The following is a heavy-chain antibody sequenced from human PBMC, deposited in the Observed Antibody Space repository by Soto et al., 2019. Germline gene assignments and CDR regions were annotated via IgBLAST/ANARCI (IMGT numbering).Heavy chain of an antibody. V-gene: IGHV3-30*09. D-gene: IGHD3-16*01. Sequence: QVHLVESGGGVVQPGRSLRLSCVASGFTFSSYSMHWVRQAPGQGLEWAAVISYDGTKNYHAESVKGRLANSRDTSNSTLFPRMSTRCAADTAVYYCARGERGTYFQHWCQGTRVTVSS. J-gene: IGHJ1*01. CDR3: ARGERGTYFQH. CDR1: GFTFSSYS. CDR2: ISYDGTKN.